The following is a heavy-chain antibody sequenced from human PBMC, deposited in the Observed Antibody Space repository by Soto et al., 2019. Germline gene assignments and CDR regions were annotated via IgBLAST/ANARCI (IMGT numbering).Heavy chain of an antibody. CDR2: ISGSDNRV. CDR1: GFTFSTYH. CDR3: AKILSVTTNYWHGMVV. J-gene: IGHJ6*02. D-gene: IGHD4-17*01. V-gene: IGHV3-23*01. Sequence: PGGSLRLSCAASGFTFSTYHMVWVRQAPGKGLESVASISGSDNRVFYADSVKGRFTVSRDNSKNTLYLQMNSLRVEDSAVYYCAKILSVTTNYWHGMVVWGQGTTVTVSS.